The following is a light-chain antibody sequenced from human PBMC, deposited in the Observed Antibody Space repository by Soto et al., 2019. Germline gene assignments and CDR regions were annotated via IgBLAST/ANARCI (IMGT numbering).Light chain of an antibody. CDR2: GAS. V-gene: IGKV1-39*01. J-gene: IGKJ1*01. Sequence: DIQMTQSPSPLSASVGDRVTITCRASQTISIFLNWYQQKPGKAPKLLIYGASTLQGGVPSRFSGSGSGTDFTLTISRLQPEDFATYYCQRSYGSPPWTFGQGTKVDNK. CDR3: QRSYGSPPWT. CDR1: QTISIF.